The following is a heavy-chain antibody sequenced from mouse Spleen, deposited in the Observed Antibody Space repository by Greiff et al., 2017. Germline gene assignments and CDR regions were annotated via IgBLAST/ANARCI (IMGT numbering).Heavy chain of an antibody. J-gene: IGHJ1*01. CDR1: GFTFSSYG. D-gene: IGHD2-14*01. CDR3: ARGYDGSYWYFDV. Sequence: EVQGVESGGDLVKPGGSLKLSCAASGFTFSSYGMSWVRQTPDKRLEWVATISSGGSYTYYPDSVKGRFTISRDNAKNTLYLQMSSLKSEDTAMYYCARGYDGSYWYFDVWGAGTTVTVSS. V-gene: IGHV5-6*01. CDR2: ISSGGSYT.